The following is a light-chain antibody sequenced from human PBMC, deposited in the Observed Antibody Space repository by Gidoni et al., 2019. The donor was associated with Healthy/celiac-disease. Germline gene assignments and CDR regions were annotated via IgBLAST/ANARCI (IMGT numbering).Light chain of an antibody. CDR2: KDS. Sequence: SSELTQPPSVSVSPGQTARIPCSGDALPKQYAYWYQQKPGQAPVLVIYKDSERPSGIPARFSGSSSGTTVTLTISGVQAEDEADYYCQSADSSGTYVVFGGGTKLTVL. CDR1: ALPKQY. J-gene: IGLJ2*01. CDR3: QSADSSGTYVV. V-gene: IGLV3-25*03.